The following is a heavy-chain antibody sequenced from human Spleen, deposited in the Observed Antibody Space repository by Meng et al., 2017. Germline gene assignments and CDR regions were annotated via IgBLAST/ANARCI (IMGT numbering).Heavy chain of an antibody. Sequence: LKISCAASGFTFSSYSMNWIRQAPGKGLEWVSYISSSSITINYADSVKGRFTISRDNTKNSLYLQMNSLRAEDTAVYYCARRGYSYGMDVWGQGTTVTVSS. V-gene: IGHV3-48*04. J-gene: IGHJ6*02. CDR3: ARRGYSYGMDV. CDR1: GFTFSSYS. CDR2: ISSSSITI. D-gene: IGHD5-18*01.